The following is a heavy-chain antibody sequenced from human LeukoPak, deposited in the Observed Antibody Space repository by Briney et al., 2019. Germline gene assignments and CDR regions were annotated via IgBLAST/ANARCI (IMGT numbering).Heavy chain of an antibody. J-gene: IGHJ1*01. CDR2: IYYSGST. V-gene: IGHV4-59*01. CDR1: GGSISSYY. Sequence: SETLSLTCTVSGGSISSYYWSWIRQPPGKGLEWIGYIYYSGSTNYNPSLKSRVTISVDTSKNQFPLKLSSVTAADTAVYYCARADWKVLQHWGQGTLVTVSS. CDR3: ARADWKVLQH. D-gene: IGHD1-1*01.